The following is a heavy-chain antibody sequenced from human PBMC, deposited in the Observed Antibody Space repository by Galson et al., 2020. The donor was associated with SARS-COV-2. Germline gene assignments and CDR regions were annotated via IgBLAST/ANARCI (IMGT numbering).Heavy chain of an antibody. CDR1: GGSFSGFH. CDR3: ARARVITIFGVVITRDAFDI. Sequence: SEPLSLTCAVYGGSFSGFHWSWIRQPPGKGLEWIGEINHSGSTNYNPSLKSRVSISVDTSKNQFSLKLSSVTAADTAVYYCARARVITIFGVVITRDAFDIWGRGAMVTVSS. D-gene: IGHD3-3*01. CDR2: INHSGST. V-gene: IGHV4-34*01. J-gene: IGHJ3*02.